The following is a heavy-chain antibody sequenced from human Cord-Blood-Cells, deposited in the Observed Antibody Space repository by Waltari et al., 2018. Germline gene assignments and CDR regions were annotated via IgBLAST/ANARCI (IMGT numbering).Heavy chain of an antibody. CDR2: INHSGST. CDR1: GGSFSGYY. CDR3: ARQLSWGWFAFDI. J-gene: IGHJ3*02. Sequence: QVQLQQWGAGLLKPSETLSLTCAVYGGSFSGYYWSWIRQPPGKWLEWIGEINHSGSTNYNPSLKSRVTISVDTSKNQFSLKLSSVTAADTAVYYCARQLSWGWFAFDIWGQGTMVTVSS. D-gene: IGHD7-27*01. V-gene: IGHV4-34*01.